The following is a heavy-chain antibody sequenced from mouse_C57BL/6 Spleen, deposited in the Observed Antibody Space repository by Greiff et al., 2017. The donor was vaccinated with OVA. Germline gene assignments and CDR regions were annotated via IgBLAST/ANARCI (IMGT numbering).Heavy chain of an antibody. CDR3: ARASTMVTYFDY. CDR2: IYWDDDK. CDR1: GFSLSTSGMG. J-gene: IGHJ2*01. Sequence: QVTLKVSGPGILQSSQPLSLTCSFSGFSLSTSGMGVSWIRQPSGKGLEWLAPIYWDDDKRYNPSLKSRLTISKDTSRNQVFLKITSVDTADTATYYCARASTMVTYFDYWGQGTTLTVSS. D-gene: IGHD2-2*01. V-gene: IGHV8-12*01.